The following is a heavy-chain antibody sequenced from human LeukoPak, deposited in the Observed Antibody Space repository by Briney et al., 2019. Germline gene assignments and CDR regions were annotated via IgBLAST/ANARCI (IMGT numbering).Heavy chain of an antibody. J-gene: IGHJ2*01. V-gene: IGHV4-38-2*01. Sequence: SGTLSLTCAVSGYSISSGYYWGWIRQPPGKGLEWIGSIYHSGNTYYNPSLKSRVTISVDTSKNQFFLKVTSVTAADAAVYYCARPKYGDAAYFALWGRGALVTVSS. CDR1: GYSISSGYY. D-gene: IGHD4-17*01. CDR2: IYHSGNT. CDR3: ARPKYGDAAYFAL.